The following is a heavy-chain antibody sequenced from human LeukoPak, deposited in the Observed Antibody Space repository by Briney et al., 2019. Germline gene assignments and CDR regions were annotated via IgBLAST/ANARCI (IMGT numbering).Heavy chain of an antibody. CDR1: GFIFNDYW. CDR3: AREAKVGGALQY. CDR2: INTDGGFT. J-gene: IGHJ4*02. D-gene: IGHD1-26*01. Sequence: GGSLRLSCAASGFIFNDYWMYWVRQAPGKGLVWVSRINTDGGFTRYADSVQGRFIISRDTAKNTLFLQMNSLRAEDTAVYYCAREAKVGGALQYWGQGILVTVSS. V-gene: IGHV3-74*01.